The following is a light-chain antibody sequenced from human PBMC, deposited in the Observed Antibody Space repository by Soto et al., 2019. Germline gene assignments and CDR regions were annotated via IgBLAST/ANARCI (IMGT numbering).Light chain of an antibody. Sequence: EIVLTQSPATLSLSPGERATLSCRASQSVSSYLAWYQQKPGQAPRLLIYDASNRATGIPARFSGSGSGTDFTINISSLEPEDFAVYYCQQRSNWPTFGQGTKLEIK. CDR1: QSVSSY. CDR3: QQRSNWPT. J-gene: IGKJ2*01. V-gene: IGKV3-11*01. CDR2: DAS.